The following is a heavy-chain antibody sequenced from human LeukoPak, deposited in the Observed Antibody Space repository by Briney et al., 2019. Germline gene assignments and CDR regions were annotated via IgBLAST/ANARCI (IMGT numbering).Heavy chain of an antibody. V-gene: IGHV4-39*01. Sequence: PSETLSLTCTVSGGSISSSSYYWGWIRQPPGKGLEWIGSIYYSGSTYYNPSPKSRVTISVDTSKNQFSLKLSSVTAADTAVYYCARQTDCSSTSCYVWFDPWGQGTLVTVSS. D-gene: IGHD2-2*01. CDR2: IYYSGST. CDR3: ARQTDCSSTSCYVWFDP. J-gene: IGHJ5*02. CDR1: GGSISSSSYY.